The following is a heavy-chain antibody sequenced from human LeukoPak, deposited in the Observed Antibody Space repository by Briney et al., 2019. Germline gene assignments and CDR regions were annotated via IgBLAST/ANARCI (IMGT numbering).Heavy chain of an antibody. V-gene: IGHV3-23*01. CDR3: AKKGTLPGIAATGTLLYYFDY. CDR1: GFTFSSYA. J-gene: IGHJ4*02. Sequence: GGSLRLSCTASGFTFSSYAMSWVRQAPGQGLEWVSAISGRDGSTNYADSVKGRFTISRDNSRNTLYLQMNSLRAEDTAVYYCAKKGTLPGIAATGTLLYYFDYWGQGTLVTVSS. D-gene: IGHD6-13*01. CDR2: ISGRDGST.